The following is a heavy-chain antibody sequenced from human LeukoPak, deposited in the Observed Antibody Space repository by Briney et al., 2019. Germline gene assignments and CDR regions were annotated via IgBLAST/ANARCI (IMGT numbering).Heavy chain of an antibody. J-gene: IGHJ6*03. D-gene: IGHD5-12*01. CDR2: INPNSGGT. CDR3: ARGALVAPYYYYYMDV. V-gene: IGHV1-2*02. CDR1: GYTFTGYY. Sequence: ASVKVSCKASGYTFTGYYMHWVRQAPGQGLEWMGWINPNSGGTNYAQKFQGRVTMTRDTSRDTSISTAYMELSRLRSDDTAVYYCARGALVAPYYYYYMDVWGKGTTVTISS.